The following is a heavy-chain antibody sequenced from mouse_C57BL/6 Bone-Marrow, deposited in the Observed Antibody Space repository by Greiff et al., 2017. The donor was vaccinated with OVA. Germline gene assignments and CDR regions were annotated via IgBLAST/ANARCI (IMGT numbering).Heavy chain of an antibody. Sequence: EVQLQQSGPELVKPGDSVKISCKASGYSFTGYFMNWVMQSHGKSLEWIGRIYPYNGDTFYNQKFKGKATLTVDKSSSTAHMELRSLTSEDSAVYYCARETSSGYCPFAYWGQGTLVTVSA. V-gene: IGHV1-20*01. J-gene: IGHJ3*01. CDR2: IYPYNGDT. CDR1: GYSFTGYF. CDR3: ARETSSGYCPFAY. D-gene: IGHD3-2*02.